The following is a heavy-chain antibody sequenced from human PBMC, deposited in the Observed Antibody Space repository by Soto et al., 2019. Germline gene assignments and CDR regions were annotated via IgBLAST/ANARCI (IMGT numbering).Heavy chain of an antibody. CDR3: ARGRTGTTYDAFDI. Sequence: EVQLVESGGGLVQPGGSLILSCAASGFTFSSYAMHWVRQAPGKGLEFVSAVSSNGGSTYYASYVKGRFTDSRVHYKNTQFLQLGRLRTEDMAVYFCARGRTGTTYDAFDIWGLGTIGTVSS. CDR2: VSSNGGST. CDR1: GFTFSSYA. D-gene: IGHD1-1*01. V-gene: IGHV3-64*01. J-gene: IGHJ3*02.